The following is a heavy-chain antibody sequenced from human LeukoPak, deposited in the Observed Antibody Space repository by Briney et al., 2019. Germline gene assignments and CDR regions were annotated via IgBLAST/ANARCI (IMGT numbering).Heavy chain of an antibody. CDR1: GYTFVTYG. Sequence: ASVKVSCKASGYTFVTYGINWVRQAPGQGPEWIGWVSTNKGNTKYAREFQDRVTIARDTSTTTAYMQLKRLTSDDRAVYDCARASSDPWGHGTLVIASP. CDR2: VSTNKGNT. J-gene: IGHJ5*02. V-gene: IGHV1-18*01. CDR3: ARASSDP.